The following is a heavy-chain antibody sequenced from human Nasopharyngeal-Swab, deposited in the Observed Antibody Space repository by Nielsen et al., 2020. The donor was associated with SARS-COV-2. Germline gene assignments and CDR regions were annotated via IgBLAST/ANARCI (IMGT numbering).Heavy chain of an antibody. CDR2: INHSGST. D-gene: IGHD5-18*01. CDR3: ARVAGYSYGLAWYYYYGMDV. J-gene: IGHJ6*02. Sequence: SQTLSLTCAVYGGSFRGYYWSWIRQPPGQGLEWIGEINHSGSTNYNPSLKSRVTISVDTSKNQFSLKLSSVTAADTAVYYCARVAGYSYGLAWYYYYGMDVWGQGTTVTVSS. CDR1: GGSFRGYY. V-gene: IGHV4-34*01.